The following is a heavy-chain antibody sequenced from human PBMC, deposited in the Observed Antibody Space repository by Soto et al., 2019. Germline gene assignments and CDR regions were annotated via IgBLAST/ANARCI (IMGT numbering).Heavy chain of an antibody. CDR1: GGSISSSNW. J-gene: IGHJ5*02. D-gene: IGHD5-18*01. V-gene: IGHV4-4*02. CDR3: ASRGYSYVKNWFDP. Sequence: TSETLSLTCAVSGGSISSSNWWSWVRQPPGKGLEWIGEIYHSGSTNYNPSLKGRVTISVDKSKNQFSLKLSSVTAADPAVSFCASRGYSYVKNWFDPWGQGTPVTVSS. CDR2: IYHSGST.